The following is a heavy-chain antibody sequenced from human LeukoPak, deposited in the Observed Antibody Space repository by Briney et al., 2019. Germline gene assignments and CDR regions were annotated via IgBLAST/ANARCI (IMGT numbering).Heavy chain of an antibody. CDR1: GGPISVDY. CDR2: IYYTGRT. Sequence: SETLSLTCIVSGGPISVDYWNWIRQAPGKGLEWIGYIYYTGRTKYNPSLASRLTISIDTSKSQFSLRLTSVTAADTAVYYCASAPSTGWYGGLDYWGQGTLVTVSS. V-gene: IGHV4-59*01. CDR3: ASAPSTGWYGGLDY. D-gene: IGHD6-19*01. J-gene: IGHJ4*02.